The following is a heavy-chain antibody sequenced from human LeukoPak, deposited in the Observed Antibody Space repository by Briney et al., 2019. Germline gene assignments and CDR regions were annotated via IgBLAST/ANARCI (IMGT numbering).Heavy chain of an antibody. CDR2: MYHSGST. Sequence: PSETLSLTCIVSSLSITSHYYCGWIRQPPGKGLEWIGSMYHSGSTYYNPSLKSRITISVDTSKNQLSLKLSSVTAADTAVYYCVRGIVVVAQLGYYFYYMDVWGKGTTVTISS. CDR3: VRGIVVVAQLGYYFYYMDV. D-gene: IGHD2-15*01. CDR1: SLSITSHYY. J-gene: IGHJ6*03. V-gene: IGHV4-38-2*02.